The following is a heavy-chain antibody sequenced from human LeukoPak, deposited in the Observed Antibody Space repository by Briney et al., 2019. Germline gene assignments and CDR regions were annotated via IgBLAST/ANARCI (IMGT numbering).Heavy chain of an antibody. V-gene: IGHV3-21*01. D-gene: IGHD3-10*01. CDR1: GFTFSSYS. CDR3: ARSRFLSYYGSGSYASWDP. Sequence: GGSLRLSCAASGFTFSSYSMNWVRQAPGKGLEGVSSFSSSSTYIYYADSVKGRFTISRDNAKNSLYLQMNSLRAEDTATYYCARSRFLSYYGSGSYASWDPWGQGTLVTVSS. CDR2: FSSSSTYI. J-gene: IGHJ5*02.